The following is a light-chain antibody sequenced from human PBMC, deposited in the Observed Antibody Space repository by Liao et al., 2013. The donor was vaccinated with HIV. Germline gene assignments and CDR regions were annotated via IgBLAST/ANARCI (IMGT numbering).Light chain of an antibody. Sequence: SYELTQPPSLSVAPGKTATITCGGDNIGTKSVHWYQQKPGQAPVVVIYYDNDRPSGIPERFSGSNSGNTATLSISRVEAGDEADYYCQVWDSTSDRYVFGTGTRVTVL. CDR1: NIGTKS. CDR3: QVWDSTSDRYV. CDR2: YDN. J-gene: IGLJ1*01. V-gene: IGLV3-21*04.